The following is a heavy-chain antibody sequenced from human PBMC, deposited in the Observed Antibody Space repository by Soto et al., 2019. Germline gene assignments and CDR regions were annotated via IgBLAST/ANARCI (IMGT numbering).Heavy chain of an antibody. J-gene: IGHJ5*02. CDR2: IYYSGST. CDR1: GGSISSYY. D-gene: IGHD3-3*01. CDR3: ARGVYCDFWSGYPGSWFDP. Sequence: SETLSLTCTVSGGSISSYYWSWIRQPPGKGLEWIGYIYYSGSTNYNPSLKSRVTISVDTSKNQFSLKLSSVTAADTAVYYCARGVYCDFWSGYPGSWFDPWGQGTLVT. V-gene: IGHV4-59*01.